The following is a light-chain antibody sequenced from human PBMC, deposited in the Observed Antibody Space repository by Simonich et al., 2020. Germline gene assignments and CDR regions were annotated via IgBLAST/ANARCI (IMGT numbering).Light chain of an antibody. CDR2: KDS. Sequence: SYELTQPPSVSVSPGQTARITCSGDALPKQYAYWYQQKPGQAPVLVIYKDSERPSGIPERFSGSSSGTTVTLTFSGVQAEDEADYYCQSADSSGTYPEVFGGGTKLTVL. CDR1: ALPKQY. J-gene: IGLJ3*02. CDR3: QSADSSGTYPEV. V-gene: IGLV3-25*03.